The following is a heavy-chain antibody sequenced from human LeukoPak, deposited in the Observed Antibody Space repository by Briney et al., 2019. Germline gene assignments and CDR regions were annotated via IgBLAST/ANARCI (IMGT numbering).Heavy chain of an antibody. CDR2: ISSSSYI. CDR1: GFTFSSYS. V-gene: IGHV3-21*01. J-gene: IGHJ4*02. Sequence: GGSLRLSCAASGFTFSSYSMNWVRQAPGKGLEWVSSISSSSYIYYADSVKGRFTISRDNAKNSLYLQMNSLRAEDTAVYYCARVLVGESYFDYWGQGTLVTVSS. D-gene: IGHD1-26*01. CDR3: ARVLVGESYFDY.